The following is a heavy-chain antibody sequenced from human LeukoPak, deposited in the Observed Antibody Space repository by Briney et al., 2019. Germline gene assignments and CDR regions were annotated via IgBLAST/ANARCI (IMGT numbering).Heavy chain of an antibody. J-gene: IGHJ5*02. Sequence: PGGSLRLSCSASGFTVSSNYMSWVRQAPGKGLEWVSAISGSGGSTYYADSVKGRFTISRDNSKNTLYLQMNSLRAEDTAVYYCAKDPVSSTSPRWFDPWGQGTLVTVSS. CDR2: ISGSGGST. V-gene: IGHV3-23*01. CDR1: GFTVSSNY. CDR3: AKDPVSSTSPRWFDP. D-gene: IGHD2-2*01.